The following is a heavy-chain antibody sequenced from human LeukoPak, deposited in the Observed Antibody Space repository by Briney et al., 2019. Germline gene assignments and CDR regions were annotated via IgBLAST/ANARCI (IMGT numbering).Heavy chain of an antibody. D-gene: IGHD2-2*01. CDR1: GGSFSGYY. J-gene: IGHJ6*03. Sequence: PSETLSLTCAVYGGSFSGYYWTWIRQPPGKGLEWIGEINHSGSTNYNPSLKSRVTISVDTSKNQFSLKLTSVTAADTAVYYCAAGCTDTSCFWFYYADVWGNGTTVTVSS. CDR2: INHSGST. V-gene: IGHV4-34*01. CDR3: AAGCTDTSCFWFYYADV.